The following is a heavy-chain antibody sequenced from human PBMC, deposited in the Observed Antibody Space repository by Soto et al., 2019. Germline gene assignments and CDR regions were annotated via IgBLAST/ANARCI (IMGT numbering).Heavy chain of an antibody. CDR2: ISTDKGKT. CDR3: ATRSPAFDY. Sequence: QVQLVQSGPEVKKPGASVKVSCKTSGYTFTSYGISWVRQAPGQGLEWMGWISTDKGKTNYAQKFQGRVTMTTDTSMSTAYMELRSLRSDDTAVYYCATRSPAFDYWGQGTLLTVSS. J-gene: IGHJ4*02. CDR1: GYTFTSYG. V-gene: IGHV1-18*01.